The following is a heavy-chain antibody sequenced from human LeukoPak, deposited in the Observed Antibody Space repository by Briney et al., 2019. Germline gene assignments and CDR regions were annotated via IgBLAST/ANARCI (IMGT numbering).Heavy chain of an antibody. J-gene: IGHJ4*02. CDR3: ASGPPRGIDSVAGNYFDY. CDR2: IYSGGST. Sequence: GGSLRLSCAASGFTVSSNYMSWVRQAPGKGLEWVSVIYSGGSTYYADSVKGRFTISRDNSKNTLYLQMNSLRAEDTAVYYCASGPPRGIDSVAGNYFDYWGQGTLVTVSS. V-gene: IGHV3-53*01. D-gene: IGHD6-19*01. CDR1: GFTVSSNY.